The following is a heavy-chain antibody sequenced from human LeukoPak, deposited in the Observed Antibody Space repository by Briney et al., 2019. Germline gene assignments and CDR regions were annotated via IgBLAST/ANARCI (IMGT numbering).Heavy chain of an antibody. CDR1: GGTFSSYA. V-gene: IGHV1-69*13. D-gene: IGHD6-19*01. J-gene: IGHJ5*02. CDR3: ARRQWLVHYNWFDP. CDR2: IIPIFGTA. Sequence: GASVTVFCKASGGTFSSYAISWVRQAPGQGLEWMGGIIPIFGTANYAQKFQDRVTITADESTSTAYMELSSLRSEDTAVYYCARRQWLVHYNWFDPWGQGTLVTVSS.